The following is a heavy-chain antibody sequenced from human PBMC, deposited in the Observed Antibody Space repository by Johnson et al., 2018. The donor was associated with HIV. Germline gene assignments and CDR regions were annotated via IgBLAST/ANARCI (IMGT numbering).Heavy chain of an antibody. CDR3: ARPRIEVLPAGAFDI. D-gene: IGHD2-2*01. V-gene: IGHV3-30*04. CDR2: ISSDGSNK. J-gene: IGHJ3*02. CDR1: KFAFSTYA. Sequence: QVQLVESGGGVVQPGRSLRLSCAASKFAFSTYAIHWVRQAPGKGLEWVAVISSDGSNKYYADSVKGRFTISRDNSKNTLYLQMNSLRSDDTAVYYCARPRIEVLPAGAFDIWGQGTMVTVSS.